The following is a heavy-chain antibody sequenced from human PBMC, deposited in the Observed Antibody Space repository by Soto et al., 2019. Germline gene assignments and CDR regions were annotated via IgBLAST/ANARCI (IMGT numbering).Heavy chain of an antibody. J-gene: IGHJ5*02. CDR1: GGSISSGDYY. V-gene: IGHV4-30-4*01. D-gene: IGHD6-13*01. CDR3: ARDTRLIAAVGLELTYNWFDP. Sequence: PSETLSLTCTVSGGSISSGDYYWSWIRQPPGKGLEWIGYIYYSGSTYYNPSLKSRVTISVDTSKNQFSLKLSSVTAADTAVYYCARDTRLIAAVGLELTYNWFDPWGQGTLVTVSS. CDR2: IYYSGST.